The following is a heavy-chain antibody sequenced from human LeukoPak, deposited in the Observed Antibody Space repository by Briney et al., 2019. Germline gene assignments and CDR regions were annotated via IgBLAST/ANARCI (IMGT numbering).Heavy chain of an antibody. CDR2: IIPIFGTA. D-gene: IGHD6-13*01. CDR1: GGTFSSYA. Sequence: SVKVSCKASGGTFSSYAISWVRQAPGQGLEWMGGIIPIFGTANYAQKFQGRVTITADESTSTAYMELSSLRSEDTVVYYCARARAAAGTEFDYWGQGTLVTVSS. J-gene: IGHJ4*02. V-gene: IGHV1-69*13. CDR3: ARARAAAGTEFDY.